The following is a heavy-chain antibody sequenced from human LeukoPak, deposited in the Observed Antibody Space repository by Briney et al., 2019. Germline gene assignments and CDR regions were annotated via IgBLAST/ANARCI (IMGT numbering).Heavy chain of an antibody. CDR2: ISPSGDNR. CDR1: GFTFNTNA. D-gene: IGHD1/OR15-1a*01. Sequence: GGSLRLSCAASGFTFNTNAMSWVRQAPGKGPEWVSAISPSGDNRYYANSVKGRFNISRNNSRNTLYLQMNSLRVEVTAIYYCAKDFRNGRTCDCYGWFDPWGQGTLVTVSS. CDR3: AKDFRNGRTCDCYGWFDP. V-gene: IGHV3-23*01. J-gene: IGHJ5*02.